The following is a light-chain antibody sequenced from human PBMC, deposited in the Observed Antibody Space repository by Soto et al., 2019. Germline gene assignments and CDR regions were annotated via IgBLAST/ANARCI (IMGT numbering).Light chain of an antibody. CDR3: QQYNSYSWT. J-gene: IGKJ1*01. CDR1: QSISSW. CDR2: KAS. Sequence: DIQMTQSPSTLSASVGDRVTITCRASQSISSWLAWYQQKPGKAPKLLIYKASSLESGVPSRFSGSGSGTEFTLTXSSLQPDXXXTYYCQQYNSYSWTFGQGTKVEIK. V-gene: IGKV1-5*03.